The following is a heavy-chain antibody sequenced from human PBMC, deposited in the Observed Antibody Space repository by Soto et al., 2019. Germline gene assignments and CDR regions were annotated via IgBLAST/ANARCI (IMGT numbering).Heavy chain of an antibody. CDR1: GGSISGFF. CDR3: ARGGSTHYYYGLEV. Sequence: PWETLSLTCTLSGGSISGFFWTWVRHPPGMPLEGLGHVAASGSTAYNPSLRSRLSLSLDVSKNRFSLELTSVTAADTATYFCARGGSTHYYYGLEVWGEGTTVRVSS. CDR2: VAASGST. V-gene: IGHV4-4*07. J-gene: IGHJ6*01.